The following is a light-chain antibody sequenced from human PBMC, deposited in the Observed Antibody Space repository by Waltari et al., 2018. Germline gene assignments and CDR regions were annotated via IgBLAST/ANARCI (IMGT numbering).Light chain of an antibody. J-gene: IGKJ1*01. CDR2: TAS. V-gene: IGKV1-5*03. CDR1: QSISNW. Sequence: DIQLTQSPSTLSASVGDRVTITCRASQSISNWLYWYQQKPGKAPKLLIYTASGLESGATSRFSGSGSGTEFTLTISGLQLDDFATYFCKQYDTYAFGQGTKVEIK. CDR3: KQYDTYA.